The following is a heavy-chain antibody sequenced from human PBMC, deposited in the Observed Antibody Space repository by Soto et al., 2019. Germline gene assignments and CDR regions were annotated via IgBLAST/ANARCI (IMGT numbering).Heavy chain of an antibody. CDR2: INHRGST. CDR1: GGSFIGYY. D-gene: IGHD3-16*01. Sequence: SETLSLTCAVYGGSFIGYYWSWIRQPPGKGLEWIGEINHRGSTNYNPSLKSRVTISVDTSKNQFSLNLSSVTAADTAVYYCARTRYYDYXWGSSHASPLDXWGQGTLVTVSS. CDR3: ARTRYYDYXWGSSHASPLDX. J-gene: IGHJ5*02. V-gene: IGHV4-34*01.